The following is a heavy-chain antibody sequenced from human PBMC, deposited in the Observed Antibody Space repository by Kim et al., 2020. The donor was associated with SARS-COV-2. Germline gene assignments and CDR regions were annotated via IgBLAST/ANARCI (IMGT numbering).Heavy chain of an antibody. D-gene: IGHD6-19*01. V-gene: IGHV4-31*03. J-gene: IGHJ4*02. Sequence: SETLSLTCTVSGGSISSGGYYWSWIRQHPGKGLEWIGYIYYSGSTYYNPSLKSRVTISVDTSKNQFSLKLSSVTAADTAVYYCARGGSSGWLRAFDYWGQGTLVTVSS. CDR2: IYYSGST. CDR3: ARGGSSGWLRAFDY. CDR1: GGSISSGGYY.